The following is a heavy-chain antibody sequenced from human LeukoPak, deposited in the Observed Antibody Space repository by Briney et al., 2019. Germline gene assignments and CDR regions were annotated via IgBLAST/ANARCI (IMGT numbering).Heavy chain of an antibody. D-gene: IGHD1-26*01. V-gene: IGHV4-4*02. J-gene: IGHJ4*02. CDR2: IYRSGST. Sequence: SETLSLTCAVSGGSISSSNWWSWVRQPPGKGLEWIGEIYRSGSTNYNPSLKSRVTISVDKSKNQFSLKLSSVTAADTAVYYCARASYSGSPNFDYWGQGTLVTVSS. CDR1: GGSISSSNW. CDR3: ARASYSGSPNFDY.